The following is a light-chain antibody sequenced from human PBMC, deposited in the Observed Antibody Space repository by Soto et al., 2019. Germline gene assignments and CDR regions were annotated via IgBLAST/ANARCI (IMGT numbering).Light chain of an antibody. Sequence: DIQMAQSPSSLSASVGDRVTITCRSSQRISTYLNWYQQKPGKAPNLLIYAASSLQSGVPSRFSGSGSGTDFTLTISSLQPEDFASYFCQQSYSSPPTFGQGTKLELK. V-gene: IGKV1-39*01. J-gene: IGKJ2*01. CDR3: QQSYSSPPT. CDR2: AAS. CDR1: QRISTY.